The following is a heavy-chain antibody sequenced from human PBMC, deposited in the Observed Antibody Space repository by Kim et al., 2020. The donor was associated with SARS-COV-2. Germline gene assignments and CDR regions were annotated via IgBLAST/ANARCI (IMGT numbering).Heavy chain of an antibody. V-gene: IGHV3-30-3*01. J-gene: IGHJ5*02. Sequence: GGSLRLSCAASGFTFSSHAMHWVRQAPGKGLEWLAVIANDGSKSFFADSVKGRLIISRDTSKNTLYVQMNSLRVEDTAVYYCARSPVAAAVNNWFDPWGQGTLVTVSS. D-gene: IGHD6-13*01. CDR2: IANDGSKS. CDR1: GFTFSSHA. CDR3: ARSPVAAAVNNWFDP.